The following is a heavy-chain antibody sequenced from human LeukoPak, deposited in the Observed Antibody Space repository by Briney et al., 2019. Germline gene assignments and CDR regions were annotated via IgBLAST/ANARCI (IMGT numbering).Heavy chain of an antibody. CDR2: ISYHGSSQ. D-gene: IGHD1-1*01. Sequence: PGGSLRLSCAASGFTFSSYAMSWVRQAPGRGLEWVAVISYHGSSQYYADSVKGRFTISRDTLKNTVFLQMFSLRPEDTAIYYCARAGPNDHRFDYWGQGTLVTVSS. J-gene: IGHJ4*02. CDR1: GFTFSSYA. V-gene: IGHV3-30*03. CDR3: ARAGPNDHRFDY.